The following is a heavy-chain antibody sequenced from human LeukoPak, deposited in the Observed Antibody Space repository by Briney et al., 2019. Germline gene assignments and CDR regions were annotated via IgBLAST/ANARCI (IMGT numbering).Heavy chain of an antibody. CDR1: GYTFTSYG. Sequence: ASVKVSCKASGYTFTSYGISWVRQAPGQGLEWMGWISAYNGDTNYAQKLQGRVTMTTDTSTSTAYMELRSLRSDDTAVYYRARGGYSSYYYYGMDVWGQGTTVTVSS. CDR2: ISAYNGDT. CDR3: ARGGYSSYYYYGMDV. D-gene: IGHD6-19*01. V-gene: IGHV1-18*01. J-gene: IGHJ6*02.